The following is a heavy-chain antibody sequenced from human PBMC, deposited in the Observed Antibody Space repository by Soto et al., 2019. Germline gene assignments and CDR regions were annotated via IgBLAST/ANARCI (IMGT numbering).Heavy chain of an antibody. J-gene: IGHJ4*02. V-gene: IGHV3-48*03. Sequence: PGGSLRLSCAASGFTFSSYEMNWVRQAPGKGLEWVSYITSSGSTIYYADSVKGRFTISRDNAKNSLYLQMNSLRAEDTAVYYCARDSLGFDYWGQGTLVTVSS. CDR2: ITSSGSTI. D-gene: IGHD6-6*01. CDR1: GFTFSSYE. CDR3: ARDSLGFDY.